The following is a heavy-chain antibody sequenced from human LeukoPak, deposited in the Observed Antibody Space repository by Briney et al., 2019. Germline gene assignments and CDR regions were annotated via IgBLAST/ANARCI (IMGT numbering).Heavy chain of an antibody. CDR2: ISAYNGNT. CDR1: GYSFTNYD. CDR3: ARNARIAAANTEH. D-gene: IGHD6-13*01. V-gene: IGHV1-18*01. J-gene: IGHJ1*01. Sequence: VASVKVSCKASGYSFTNYDITWVRQAPGQGLEWMGWISAYNGNTNYAQKLQGRVTMTTDTSTSTAYMELRSLRSDDTAVYYCARNARIAAANTEHWGQGTLDTVSS.